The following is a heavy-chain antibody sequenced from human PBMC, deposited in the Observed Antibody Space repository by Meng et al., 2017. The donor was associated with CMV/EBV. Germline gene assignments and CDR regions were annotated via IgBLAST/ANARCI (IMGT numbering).Heavy chain of an antibody. CDR1: GYTFTSYY. CDR3: ARDLGLRYYDFWSGYYPGRYYYYGMDV. J-gene: IGHJ6*02. Sequence: ASVKVSCKASGYTFTSYYMHWVRQAPGQGLEWMGIINPSGGSTSYAQKFQGRVTMTRDTSTSTVYMELSSLRSEDTAVHYCARDLGLRYYDFWSGYYPGRYYYYGMDVWGQGTTVTVSS. D-gene: IGHD3-3*01. CDR2: INPSGGST. V-gene: IGHV1-46*01.